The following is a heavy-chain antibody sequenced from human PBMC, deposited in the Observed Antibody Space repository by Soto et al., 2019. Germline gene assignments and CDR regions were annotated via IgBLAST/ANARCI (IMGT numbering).Heavy chain of an antibody. CDR1: GGSISSGDYY. D-gene: IGHD1-1*01. CDR2: IYYSGSI. V-gene: IGHV4-30-4*01. J-gene: IGHJ4*02. Sequence: SETLSLTCTVSGGSISSGDYYWSWIRQPPGKGLEWIGYIYYSGSIYYNPSLKSRVTISVDTSKNQFSLKLSSVTAADTAVYYCARATNGLLDYWGQGTLVTVSS. CDR3: ARATNGLLDY.